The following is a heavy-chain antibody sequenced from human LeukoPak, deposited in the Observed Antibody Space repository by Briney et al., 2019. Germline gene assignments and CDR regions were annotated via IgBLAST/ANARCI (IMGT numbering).Heavy chain of an antibody. D-gene: IGHD4-11*01. Sequence: GGSLRLSCAVSGFTFSDYYMNWIRQAPGKGLVWVSYISSSGSTIYYADSVKGRFTISRDNAKNSLYLQMNSLRAEDTAVYYCARSWASNYGDYWGQGTLVTVSS. CDR2: ISSSGSTI. J-gene: IGHJ4*02. CDR3: ARSWASNYGDY. V-gene: IGHV3-11*04. CDR1: GFTFSDYY.